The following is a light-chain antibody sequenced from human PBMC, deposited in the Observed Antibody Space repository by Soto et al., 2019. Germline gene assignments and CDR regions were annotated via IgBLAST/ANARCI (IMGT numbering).Light chain of an antibody. CDR1: QSLVYSDGNTY. CDR3: MQGTHWPPT. Sequence: DVVMTQSPLSLPVTLGQPASISCRSSQSLVYSDGNTYLNWFQQRPGQSPRRLIYKVSNRDSGVPDRCSGRGSGTDFTLKISRVEAGDVGVYYCMQGTHWPPTFGQGTKVEIK. V-gene: IGKV2-30*01. J-gene: IGKJ1*01. CDR2: KVS.